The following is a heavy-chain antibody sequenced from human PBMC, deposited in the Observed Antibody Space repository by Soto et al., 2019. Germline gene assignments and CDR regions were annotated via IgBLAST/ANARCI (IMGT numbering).Heavy chain of an antibody. CDR1: GFTFSNAW. V-gene: IGHV3-15*05. Sequence: PGWSLRLSFEASGFTFSNAWMSGVRQATGKWLEWVGRIKSKTDDWTYSYYADSVRGRFTISRDNVNDTLYLQMTNLRAEDSGLYYCTRGPRPISTGTGAYWGQGTQVTVSS. CDR2: IKSKTDDWTYS. J-gene: IGHJ4*02. D-gene: IGHD3-10*01. CDR3: TRGPRPISTGTGAY.